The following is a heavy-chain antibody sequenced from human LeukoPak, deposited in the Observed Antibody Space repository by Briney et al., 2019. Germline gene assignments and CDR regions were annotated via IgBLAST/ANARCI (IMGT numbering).Heavy chain of an antibody. CDR3: ARDAGIAVADSKTYYYYYYMDV. D-gene: IGHD6-19*01. V-gene: IGHV3-11*04. Sequence: PGGSLRLSCAASGFTFSDYYMSWIRQAPGKGLEWVSYISSSGSTIYYADSVKGRFTISRDNAKNSLYLQMNSLRAEDTAVYYCARDAGIAVADSKTYYYYYYMDVWGKGTTVTVSS. CDR1: GFTFSDYY. CDR2: ISSSGSTI. J-gene: IGHJ6*03.